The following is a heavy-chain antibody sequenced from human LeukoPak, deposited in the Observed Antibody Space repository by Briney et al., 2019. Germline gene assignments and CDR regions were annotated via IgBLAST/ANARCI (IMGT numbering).Heavy chain of an antibody. CDR2: IYYSGST. Sequence: SETLSPTCTVSGGSISSYYWSWIRQPPGKGLEWIGYIYYSGSTNYSPSLKSRVTISVDTSKNQFSLKLSSVTAADTAVYYCARGVSYYDSSGYYNEYFQHWGQGTLVTVSS. CDR1: GGSISSYY. J-gene: IGHJ1*01. D-gene: IGHD3-22*01. CDR3: ARGVSYYDSSGYYNEYFQH. V-gene: IGHV4-59*08.